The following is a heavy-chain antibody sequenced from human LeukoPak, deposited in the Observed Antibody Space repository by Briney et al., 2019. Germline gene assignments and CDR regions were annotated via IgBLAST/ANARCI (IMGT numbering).Heavy chain of an antibody. J-gene: IGHJ6*02. V-gene: IGHV4-31*03. D-gene: IGHD2-2*01. CDR1: GGSISSGGHY. CDR2: IYYSGST. Sequence: SETLSLTCTVSGGSISSGGHYWSWIRQHPGKGLEWIGYIYYSGSTFYNPSLKSRLTISVDTSKNQFSLKLSSETAADTAVYYCARPSPRYQYGMDVWGQGTTVTVSS. CDR3: ARPSPRYQYGMDV.